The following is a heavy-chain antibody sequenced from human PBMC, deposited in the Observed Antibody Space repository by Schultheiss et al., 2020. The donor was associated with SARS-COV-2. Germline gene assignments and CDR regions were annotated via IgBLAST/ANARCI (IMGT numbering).Heavy chain of an antibody. CDR2: IYYSGST. Sequence: SETLSLTCTVSGGSISSSSYYWGWIRQPPGKGLEWIGYIYYSGSTNYNPSLKSRVTISVDTSKNQFSLKLSSVTAADTAVYYCASGRLGYCSSTSCSLDYWGQGTLVTVSS. V-gene: IGHV4-61*05. CDR1: GGSISSSSYY. J-gene: IGHJ4*02. D-gene: IGHD2-2*01. CDR3: ASGRLGYCSSTSCSLDY.